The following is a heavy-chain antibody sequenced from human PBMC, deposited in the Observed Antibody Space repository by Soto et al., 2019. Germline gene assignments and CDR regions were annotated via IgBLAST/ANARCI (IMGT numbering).Heavy chain of an antibody. Sequence: ASVKVSCKASGFTFTSSAVQWVRQARGQRLEWIGWIVVGSGNTNYAQKFQERVTITRDMSTSTAYMELSSLRSEDTAVYYCAAGARYSGYGEGVDYWGQGTLVTVSS. CDR1: GFTFTSSA. CDR2: IVVGSGNT. V-gene: IGHV1-58*01. J-gene: IGHJ4*02. D-gene: IGHD5-12*01. CDR3: AAGARYSGYGEGVDY.